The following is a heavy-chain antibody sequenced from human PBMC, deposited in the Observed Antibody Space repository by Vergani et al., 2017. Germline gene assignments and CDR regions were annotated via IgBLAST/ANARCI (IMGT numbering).Heavy chain of an antibody. CDR3: ARAEVIYDILTGYYIGPPGY. CDR2: ISSSGSTI. J-gene: IGHJ4*02. V-gene: IGHV3-11*04. Sequence: QVQLVESGGGLVKPGGSLRLSCAASGFTFSDYYMSWIRQAPGKELEWVSYISSSGSTIYYADSVKGRFTISRDNAKNSLYLQMNSLRAEDTAVYYCARAEVIYDILTGYYIGPPGYWGQGTLVTVSS. CDR1: GFTFSDYY. D-gene: IGHD3-9*01.